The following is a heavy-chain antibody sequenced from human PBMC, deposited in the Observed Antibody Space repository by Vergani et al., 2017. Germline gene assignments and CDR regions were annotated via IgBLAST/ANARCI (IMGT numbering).Heavy chain of an antibody. CDR3: TRHDYGDYAEDY. CDR2: IRSKANSYAT. CDR1: GFTFSGSA. J-gene: IGHJ4*02. D-gene: IGHD4-17*01. V-gene: IGHV3-73*02. Sequence: EVQLVESGGGLVQPGGSLKLSCAASGFTFSGSAMHWVRQASGKGLEWVGRIRSKANSYATAYAASVKGSFTISRDDSKNTAYLQMNSLKTEDTAVYYCTRHDYGDYAEDYWGQGTLVTVSS.